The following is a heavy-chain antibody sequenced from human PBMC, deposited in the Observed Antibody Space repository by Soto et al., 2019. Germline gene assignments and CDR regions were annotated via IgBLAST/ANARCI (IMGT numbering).Heavy chain of an antibody. CDR2: ISSSSSYI. CDR1: GFTFSSYG. CDR3: ATHLVAGQDY. Sequence: PGGSLRLSCAASGFTFSSYGMNWVRQAPGKGLEWVSSISSSSSYIYYADSVKGRFTISRDNAKNSLYLQMNSLRAEDTAVYYCATHLVAGQDYWGQGTLVTVSS. J-gene: IGHJ4*02. D-gene: IGHD6-19*01. V-gene: IGHV3-21*01.